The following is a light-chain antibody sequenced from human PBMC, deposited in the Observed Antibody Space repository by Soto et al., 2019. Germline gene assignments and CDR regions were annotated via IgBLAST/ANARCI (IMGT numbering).Light chain of an antibody. Sequence: QAVVTQPPSVSGAPGQRVTIPCTGSTSNIGSFYDVHWYQQLPGTVPKLLIYGDNNRPSGVPDRFSGSKSGTSASLAITGLQADDEADYYCQSYDSSLSHVVFGGGTELTVL. CDR2: GDN. CDR1: TSNIGSFYD. J-gene: IGLJ2*01. CDR3: QSYDSSLSHVV. V-gene: IGLV1-40*01.